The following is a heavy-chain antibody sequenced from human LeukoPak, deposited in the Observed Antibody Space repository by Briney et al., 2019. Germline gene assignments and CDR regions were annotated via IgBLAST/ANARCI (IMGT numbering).Heavy chain of an antibody. Sequence: GGSLRLSCAASGFTFRIFGLNWVRQAPGKGLVWVSRINSDGSTTSYADSVKGRFTISRDNSKNTLYLQMNSLRAEDTAVYFCARVATGSYDWFDPWGQGTLVTVSS. CDR3: ARVATGSYDWFDP. CDR2: INSDGSTT. V-gene: IGHV3-74*01. J-gene: IGHJ5*02. D-gene: IGHD3-10*01. CDR1: GFTFRIFG.